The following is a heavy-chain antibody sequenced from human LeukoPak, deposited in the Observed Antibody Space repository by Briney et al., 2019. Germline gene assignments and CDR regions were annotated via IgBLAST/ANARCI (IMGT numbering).Heavy chain of an antibody. CDR2: IKEDGSEK. D-gene: IGHD3-3*02. J-gene: IGHJ4*02. CDR3: ARDSQHLNFDY. V-gene: IGHV3-7*04. Sequence: QAGGSLRLSCAASGFTFSNYWMNWVRQAPGKGLEWVANIKEDGSEKYHVDSVKGRFIISRDNAKNSLYLQMNSLRAEDTAVYYCARDSQHLNFDYWGQGTLVIVSS. CDR1: GFTFSNYW.